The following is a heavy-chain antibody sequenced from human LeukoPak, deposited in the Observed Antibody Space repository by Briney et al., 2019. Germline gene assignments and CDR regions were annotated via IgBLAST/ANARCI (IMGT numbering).Heavy chain of an antibody. CDR3: ARGQLLWFGESHSGFDY. CDR1: GYTFTGYY. V-gene: IGHV1-2*04. J-gene: IGHJ4*02. D-gene: IGHD3-10*01. Sequence: ASVKVSCKASGYTFTGYYMHWVRQAPGQGLEWMGWINPNSGGTNYAQKFQGWVTMTRDTSISTAYMELSRLRSDDTAVYYCARGQLLWFGESHSGFDYWGQGTLVTVSS. CDR2: INPNSGGT.